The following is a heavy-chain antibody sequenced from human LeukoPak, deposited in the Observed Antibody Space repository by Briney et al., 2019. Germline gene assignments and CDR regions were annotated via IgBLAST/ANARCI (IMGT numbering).Heavy chain of an antibody. CDR2: IRYDGSNK. CDR1: GFTFSSYG. CDR3: ARRNSYYYYLDV. Sequence: GGSLRLSCAASGFTFSSYGMHWVRQAPGKGLEWVAFIRYDGSNKYYADSVKGRFTISRDNSKNTLYLQMNSLRAEDTAVYYCARRNSYYYYLDVWGKRTTVTISS. J-gene: IGHJ6*03. V-gene: IGHV3-30*02.